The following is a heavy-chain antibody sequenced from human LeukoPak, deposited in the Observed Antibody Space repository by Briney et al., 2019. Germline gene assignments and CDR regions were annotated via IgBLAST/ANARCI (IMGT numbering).Heavy chain of an antibody. CDR1: GGSISSNTYY. V-gene: IGHV4-39*02. Sequence: SETLSLTCTVSGGSISSNTYYCSWIRQPPGKGLEWIGSIRYSGRTYYKPSLKSRVTLSVDTSKNQLLLNLRSVAAADTAMYYCARDFNGSPDYLGQGTLVTVSS. D-gene: IGHD6-25*01. CDR2: IRYSGRT. J-gene: IGHJ4*02. CDR3: ARDFNGSPDY.